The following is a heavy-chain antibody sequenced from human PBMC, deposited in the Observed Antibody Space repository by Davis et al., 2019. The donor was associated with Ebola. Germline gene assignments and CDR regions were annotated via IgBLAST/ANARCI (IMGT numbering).Heavy chain of an antibody. J-gene: IGHJ4*02. CDR3: ARGLWYYDFWSGYYDYFDY. CDR2: INSYGSST. D-gene: IGHD3-3*01. V-gene: IGHV3-74*01. CDR1: GFTFSSYW. Sequence: PGGSLRLSCAASGFTFSSYWMHWVRQAPGKGLVWVPRINSYGSSTSYADSVKGRFTISRDNAKNTLYLQMNSLRAEDTAVYYCARGLWYYDFWSGYYDYFDYWGQGTLVTVSS.